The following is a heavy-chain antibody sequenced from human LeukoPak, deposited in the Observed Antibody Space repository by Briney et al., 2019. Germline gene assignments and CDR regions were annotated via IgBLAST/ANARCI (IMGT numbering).Heavy chain of an antibody. Sequence: ASVKVSCKASGYTFTSYGISWVRQAPGQGPEWMGWISTYNGNTKYAEKFQGRVTMTTDTPTSTAYMELRSLRSDDTAVYYCARDEDYGIFVNVDYWGQGTLVTVSS. J-gene: IGHJ4*02. CDR3: ARDEDYGIFVNVDY. CDR2: ISTYNGNT. CDR1: GYTFTSYG. V-gene: IGHV1-18*01. D-gene: IGHD4-17*01.